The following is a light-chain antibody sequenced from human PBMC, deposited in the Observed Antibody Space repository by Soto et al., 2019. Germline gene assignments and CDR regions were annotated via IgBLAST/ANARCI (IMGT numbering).Light chain of an antibody. CDR1: QSISSW. CDR3: QQYNSYSRT. V-gene: IGKV1-5*03. Sequence: DIQMTQSPSTLSASVGDRVTITCRASQSISSWLAWYQQKPGKAPKLLIYKASSLESGVPSRFSGSGSGTEFNLTISSLQPDDFATYECQQYNSYSRTFGQGTKLDIK. J-gene: IGKJ1*01. CDR2: KAS.